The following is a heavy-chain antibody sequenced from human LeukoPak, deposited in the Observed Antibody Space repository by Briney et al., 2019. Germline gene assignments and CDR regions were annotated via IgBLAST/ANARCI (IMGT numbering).Heavy chain of an antibody. J-gene: IGHJ4*02. CDR2: IYTSETT. CDR1: GDSFNNYY. Sequence: SETLSLTCTVSGDSFNNYYWSWIRQPAGKGLEWIGRIYTSETTNYNPSLKSRVTMSVDTSKNQFSLKLSSVTAADTAVYYCAREGGEVGATFDYWGQGTLVTVSS. CDR3: AREGGEVGATFDY. V-gene: IGHV4-4*07. D-gene: IGHD1-26*01.